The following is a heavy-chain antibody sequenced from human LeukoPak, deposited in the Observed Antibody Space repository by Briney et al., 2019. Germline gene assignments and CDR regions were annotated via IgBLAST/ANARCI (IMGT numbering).Heavy chain of an antibody. V-gene: IGHV1-3*01. J-gene: IGHJ4*02. CDR2: INAGNGNT. D-gene: IGHD6-19*01. CDR3: ARGSSGWPYYFDY. Sequence: ASVKVSCKASGYTFTNYAIHWVRQAPGQRLGWMGWINAGNGNTKYSQKFQGRVTITRDTSASTAYMELSSLRSEDTAVYYCARGSSGWPYYFDYWGQGTLVTVSS. CDR1: GYTFTNYA.